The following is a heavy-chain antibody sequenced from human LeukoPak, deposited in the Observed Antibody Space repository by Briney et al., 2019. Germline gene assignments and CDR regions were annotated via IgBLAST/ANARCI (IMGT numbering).Heavy chain of an antibody. V-gene: IGHV4-39*01. D-gene: IGHD3-22*01. CDR3: ARLRSFYDSSGDRDY. J-gene: IGHJ4*02. Sequence: SETLSLTCTVSGGSISSSSYYWGWIRQPPGKGLEWIGSIYYSGSTYYNPSLKSRVTISVDTSKNQFSLKLSSVTAADTAVYYCARLRSFYDSSGDRDYWGQGTLVTVSS. CDR2: IYYSGST. CDR1: GGSISSSSYY.